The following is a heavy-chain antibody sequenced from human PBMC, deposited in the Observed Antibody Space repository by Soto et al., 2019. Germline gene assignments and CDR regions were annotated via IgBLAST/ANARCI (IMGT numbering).Heavy chain of an antibody. CDR1: GGSISSYY. D-gene: IGHD3-10*01. CDR2: IYYSGST. V-gene: IGHV4-59*01. CDR3: ARAVWFGEVNYYYGMDV. J-gene: IGHJ6*02. Sequence: TSETLSLTCTVSGGSISSYYWSWIRQPPGKGLEWIGYIYYSGSTNYNPSLKSRVTISVDTSKNQFSLKLSSVTAADTAVYYCARAVWFGEVNYYYGMDVWGQGTTVTVSS.